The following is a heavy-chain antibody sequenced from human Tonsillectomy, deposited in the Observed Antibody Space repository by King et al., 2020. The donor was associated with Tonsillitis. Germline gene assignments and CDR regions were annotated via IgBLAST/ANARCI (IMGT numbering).Heavy chain of an antibody. Sequence: VQLQESGPGLVKPSETLSLTCTVSSGSISSYYWSWIRPPPGKGLEWIGCIYYSGSTTYSPSLESRVTISVDTSKNLFSLSLTSVTAADTAVYYCARMDSSAYYHYWGQGTLVTVSS. CDR3: ARMDSSAYYHY. J-gene: IGHJ4*02. D-gene: IGHD3-22*01. CDR1: SGSISSYY. V-gene: IGHV4-59*08. CDR2: IYYSGST.